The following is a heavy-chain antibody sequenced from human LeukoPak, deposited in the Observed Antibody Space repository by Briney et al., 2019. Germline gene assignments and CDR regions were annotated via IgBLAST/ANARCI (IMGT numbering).Heavy chain of an antibody. V-gene: IGHV4-39*07. D-gene: IGHD3-16*01. J-gene: IGHJ4*02. CDR2: IYYSGST. Sequence: SETLSLTCTVSGGSISSSSYYWGWIRQPPGKGLEWIGSIYYSGSTYYNPSLKSRVTISVDTSKNQFSLKLSSVTAADTAVYYCARDATVALHIPGYWGQGTLVTVSS. CDR3: ARDATVALHIPGY. CDR1: GGSISSSSYY.